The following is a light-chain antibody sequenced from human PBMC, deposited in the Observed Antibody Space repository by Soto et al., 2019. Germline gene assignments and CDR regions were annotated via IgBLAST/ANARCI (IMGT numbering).Light chain of an antibody. CDR2: GAS. CDR3: RQSATSPRT. J-gene: IGKJ1*01. Sequence: EIVLTQSPGTLXLSPGERATXSCRASQTVGNNYLDWYQQKPGQAPRLLIYGASSRATVIPDRFSGSGSGTDFTLTISRLEPEDFAVYYCRQSATSPRTFGQGTKVEIK. CDR1: QTVGNNY. V-gene: IGKV3-20*01.